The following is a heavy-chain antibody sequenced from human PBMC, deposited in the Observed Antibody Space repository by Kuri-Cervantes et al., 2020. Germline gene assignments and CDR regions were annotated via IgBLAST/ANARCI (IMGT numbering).Heavy chain of an antibody. CDR2: IYHSGST. CDR1: GGSISSSNW. Sequence: GSLRLSCAVSGGSISSSNWWSWVRQPPGKGLEWIGEIYHSGSTNYNPSPKSRVTISVDKSKNQFSLKLSSVTAADTAVYYCARVREVATIIKGMDYWGQGTLVTVSS. J-gene: IGHJ4*02. CDR3: ARVREVATIIKGMDY. V-gene: IGHV4-4*02. D-gene: IGHD5-12*01.